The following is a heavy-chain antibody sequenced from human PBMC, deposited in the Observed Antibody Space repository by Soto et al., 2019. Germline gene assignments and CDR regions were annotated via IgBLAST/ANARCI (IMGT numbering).Heavy chain of an antibody. J-gene: IGHJ4*02. D-gene: IGHD1-1*01. V-gene: IGHV2-5*02. Sequence: SGPTLVNPTQTLTLTCTFSGFSISTSTLAVGWIRQPPGKALEWLALIYWDDDKRYSPSLKSRLTITKDTSKNQVVLTMTNMEPLDTATYYCARSTTRGPFDYWGQGTLVTVSS. CDR3: ARSTTRGPFDY. CDR2: IYWDDDK. CDR1: GFSISTSTLA.